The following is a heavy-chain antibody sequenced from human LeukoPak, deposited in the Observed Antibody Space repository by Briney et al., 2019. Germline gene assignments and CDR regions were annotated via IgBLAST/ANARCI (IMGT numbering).Heavy chain of an antibody. CDR3: ARQLVRRGDAFDI. CDR1: GGSISSSSYY. CDR2: IYYSGST. J-gene: IGHJ3*02. V-gene: IGHV4-39*01. Sequence: ASETLSLTCSVSGGSISSSSYYWGWIRQPPGKGLEWIGSIYYSGSTYYNPSLKSRVTISVDTSKNQFSLKLSSVTAADTAVYYCARQLVRRGDAFDIWGQGTMVTVSS. D-gene: IGHD6-6*01.